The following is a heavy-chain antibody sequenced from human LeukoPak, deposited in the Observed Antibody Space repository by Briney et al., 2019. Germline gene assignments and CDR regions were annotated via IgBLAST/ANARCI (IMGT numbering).Heavy chain of an antibody. CDR1: GFTFDVYA. CDR3: AKDEYYYDSSGYGY. V-gene: IGHV3-43*02. D-gene: IGHD3-22*01. J-gene: IGHJ4*02. CDR2: ISGDGGST. Sequence: PGGSLRLSCAASGFTFDVYAMHWVRQAPGKGLEWVSLISGDGGSTYYADSVKGRFTISRDNSKNSLYLQMNSLRTEDTALYYCAKDEYYYDSSGYGYWGQGTLVSLSS.